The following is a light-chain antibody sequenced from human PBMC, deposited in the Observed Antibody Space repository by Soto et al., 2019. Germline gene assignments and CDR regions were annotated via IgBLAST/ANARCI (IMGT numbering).Light chain of an antibody. V-gene: IGKV1-8*01. CDR3: PHYYSYPFT. CDR1: QGISSY. Sequence: AIRMTQSPSSFSASTGDRVTITCRASQGISSYLAWYQQKPGKAPKLLIYAASTLQSGVPSRFSGSGSGTDFTRTISCLQSEDFATYYCPHYYSYPFTFGPGTKVDIK. CDR2: AAS. J-gene: IGKJ3*01.